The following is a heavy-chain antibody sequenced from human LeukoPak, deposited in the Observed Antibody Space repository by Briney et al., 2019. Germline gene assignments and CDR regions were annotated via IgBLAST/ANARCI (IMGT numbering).Heavy chain of an antibody. J-gene: IGHJ4*02. D-gene: IGHD3-22*01. V-gene: IGHV3-30*03. Sequence: PGGSLRLSCAASGFTFSSYGMHWVRQAPGKGLEWVAIISYDGSNKYYADSVKGRLTISRDNSKNTLYLQMNSLRAEDTAMYYCARASFDTSGYYYFDYWGQGTLVTVSS. CDR3: ARASFDTSGYYYFDY. CDR1: GFTFSSYG. CDR2: ISYDGSNK.